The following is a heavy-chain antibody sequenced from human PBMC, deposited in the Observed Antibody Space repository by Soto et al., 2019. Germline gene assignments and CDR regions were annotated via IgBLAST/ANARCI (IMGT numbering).Heavy chain of an antibody. Sequence: QVQLVQSGAEVKKPGASVKVSCKASGYIFTSYGISWVRQAPGQGLEWMGWISIYQNYKHSAQKFQGRPNLTEDTSPTTTSMELRSLTSGDKANYYSGRNRSASGMDGWGPGTKVAVSS. D-gene: IGHD3-3*01. V-gene: IGHV1-18*04. CDR3: GRNRSASGMDG. CDR1: GYIFTSYG. CDR2: ISIYQNYK. J-gene: IGHJ6*02.